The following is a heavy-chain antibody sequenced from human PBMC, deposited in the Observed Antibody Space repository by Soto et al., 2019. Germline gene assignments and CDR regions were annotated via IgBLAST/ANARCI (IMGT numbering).Heavy chain of an antibody. CDR1: GYTFTNHA. Sequence: VSVKVSCKASGYTFTNHAIHWVRQAPGQGLEWMGWINAGKGDTKYPQKLQGRVTMTTDTSTSTAYMELRSLRSDDTAVYYCARDMSALYYYDSSGRSPQFDYWGQGTLVTVSS. CDR3: ARDMSALYYYDSSGRSPQFDY. CDR2: INAGKGDT. J-gene: IGHJ4*02. V-gene: IGHV1-3*01. D-gene: IGHD3-22*01.